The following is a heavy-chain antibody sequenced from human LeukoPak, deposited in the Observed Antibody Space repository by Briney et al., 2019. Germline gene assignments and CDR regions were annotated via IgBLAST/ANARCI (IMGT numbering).Heavy chain of an antibody. CDR3: ARKSDKNGYNKFDY. CDR2: INHSGST. Sequence: SETLSLTCAVYGGSFSGYYWSWIRQPPGKGLEWIWEINHSGSTNYNPSLKSRVTISVDTSKNQFSLKLSSVTAADTAVYYCARKSDKNGYNKFDYWGQGTLVTVSS. D-gene: IGHD5-24*01. CDR1: GGSFSGYY. J-gene: IGHJ4*02. V-gene: IGHV4-34*01.